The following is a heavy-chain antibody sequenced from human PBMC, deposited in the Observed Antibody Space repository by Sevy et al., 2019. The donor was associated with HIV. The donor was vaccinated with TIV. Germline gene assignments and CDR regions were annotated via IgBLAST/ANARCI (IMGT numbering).Heavy chain of an antibody. CDR1: GFTFSSYD. Sequence: GGSLRLSCGASGFTFSSYDMHWVRQAAGKGLEWVSGIGSGGDAYYPGSVKGRFTISRENAKNSLSLQMNSLRAGDTAVYYCARSGGYSDYGMDVWGQGTTVTV. J-gene: IGHJ6*02. CDR3: ARSGGYSDYGMDV. CDR2: IGSGGDA. V-gene: IGHV3-13*01. D-gene: IGHD5-12*01.